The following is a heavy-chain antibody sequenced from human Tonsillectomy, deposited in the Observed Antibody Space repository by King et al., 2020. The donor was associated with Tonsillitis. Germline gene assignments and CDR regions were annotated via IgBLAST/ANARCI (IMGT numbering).Heavy chain of an antibody. D-gene: IGHD6-13*01. CDR3: ARVGSTVAAGTVAY. V-gene: IGHV3-11*05. Sequence: VQLVESGGGLVKPGGSLRLSCAASGFTFSDYYMSWIRQAPGKGLQWISYISSSSSHTPYAESVKGRFTISRDNAINSLYQQMNSLRAADTAVYYCARVGSTVAAGTVAYWGQGTLVTVSS. CDR2: ISSSSSHT. CDR1: GFTFSDYY. J-gene: IGHJ4*02.